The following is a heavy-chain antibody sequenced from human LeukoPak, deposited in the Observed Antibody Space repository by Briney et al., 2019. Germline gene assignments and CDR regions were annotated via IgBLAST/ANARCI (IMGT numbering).Heavy chain of an antibody. V-gene: IGHV1-2*02. Sequence: ASVKVSCKASGYTFTGYYMHWVRQAPGQGLEWMGWINPNSGGTNYAQKFQGRVTMTRDTSISTAYMGLSRLRSDDTAVYYCARSSLVLVDYFDYWAREPWSPSPQ. CDR2: INPNSGGT. D-gene: IGHD2-8*02. CDR3: ARSSLVLVDYFDY. CDR1: GYTFTGYY. J-gene: IGHJ4*02.